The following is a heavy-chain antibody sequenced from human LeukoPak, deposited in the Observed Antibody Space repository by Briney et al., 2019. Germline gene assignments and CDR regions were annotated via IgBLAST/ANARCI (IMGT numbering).Heavy chain of an antibody. J-gene: IGHJ6*03. Sequence: ASVKVSCKASGYTFTSYYMHWVRQAPGQGLEWMGIINPSGGSTSYAQKFQGRVTMTRDTSTSTVYMELSSLRSEDTAVYYCARDKGDNRGEVWDYYMDVWGKGTTVTVSS. CDR2: INPSGGST. CDR1: GYTFTSYY. D-gene: IGHD3-16*01. CDR3: ARDKGDNRGEVWDYYMDV. V-gene: IGHV1-46*01.